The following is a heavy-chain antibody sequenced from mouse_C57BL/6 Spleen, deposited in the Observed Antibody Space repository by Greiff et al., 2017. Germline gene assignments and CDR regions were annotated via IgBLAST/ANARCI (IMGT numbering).Heavy chain of an antibody. CDR3: AKDLGFAY. D-gene: IGHD4-1*01. J-gene: IGHJ3*01. Sequence: VQLQQSGPGLVKPSQTLSITCTASGFSFTSYGVHWVRQSPGKGLEWLGVIWRGGSTAYNAAFMSRLSITKDNSKSQVFFKMNSLQADDTAVYYCAKDLGFAYWGQGTLVTVSA. CDR2: IWRGGST. CDR1: GFSFTSYG. V-gene: IGHV2-5*01.